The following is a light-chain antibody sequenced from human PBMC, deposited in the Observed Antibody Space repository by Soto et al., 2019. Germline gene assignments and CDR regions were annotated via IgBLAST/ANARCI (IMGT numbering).Light chain of an antibody. V-gene: IGKV3-15*01. J-gene: IGKJ1*01. CDR2: GAS. Sequence: MTQSPATLSVSPGERVTLSCRASQSVSSYLAWYQQKPGQPPRLLIYGASTRATGIPARFSGSGSGTEFTLTISSLQSEDFAVYYCQQYNNWPRTFGQGTKVDIK. CDR3: QQYNNWPRT. CDR1: QSVSSY.